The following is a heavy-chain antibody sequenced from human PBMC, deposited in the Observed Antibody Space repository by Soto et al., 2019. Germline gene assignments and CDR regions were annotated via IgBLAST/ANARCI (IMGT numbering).Heavy chain of an antibody. Sequence: EASVKVSCKTSGGTFSSYSFSWVRQAPGQGLEWMGRIIPMFDITNYAQKIQGRVTITADKSTSTVYLELSSLRSEDTAVYYCARVPGPWGQGTLVTVSS. V-gene: IGHV1-69*02. CDR3: ARVPGP. J-gene: IGHJ5*02. CDR1: GGTFSSYS. D-gene: IGHD2-2*01. CDR2: IIPMFDIT.